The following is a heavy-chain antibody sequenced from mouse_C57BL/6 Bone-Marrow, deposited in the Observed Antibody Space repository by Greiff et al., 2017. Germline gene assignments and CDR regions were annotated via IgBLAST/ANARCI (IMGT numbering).Heavy chain of an antibody. CDR2: IDPSDSYT. J-gene: IGHJ3*01. CDR1: GYTFTSYW. D-gene: IGHD1-1*01. Sequence: QVQLQQPGAELVKPGASVTLSCKASGYTFTSYWMQWVKQRPGQGLEWIGEIDPSDSYTNYNQKFKGKATLTVDTSSSTAYMQLSSLTSEDSAVYYCAIYSYGSGGAWFAYWGQGTRVTVSA. CDR3: AIYSYGSGGAWFAY. V-gene: IGHV1-50*01.